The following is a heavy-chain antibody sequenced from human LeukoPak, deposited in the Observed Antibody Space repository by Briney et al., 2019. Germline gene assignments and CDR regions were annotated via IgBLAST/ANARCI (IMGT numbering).Heavy chain of an antibody. CDR1: GFTFSSYW. J-gene: IGHJ4*02. V-gene: IGHV3-7*01. Sequence: GGSVTLSCAASGFTFSSYWVSWVRQARGRGLEGVANIKQGGSEKYYVVSVKGRFTISRDNAKSSLWLQMNSLRAEDAAVYYCARDFGQEIDYWGQGALVTVSS. CDR3: ARDFGQEIDY. CDR2: IKQGGSEK. D-gene: IGHD3-10*01.